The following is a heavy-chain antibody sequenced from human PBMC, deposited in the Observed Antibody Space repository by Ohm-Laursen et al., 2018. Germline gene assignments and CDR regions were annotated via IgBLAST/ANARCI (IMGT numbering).Heavy chain of an antibody. Sequence: SLRLSCAASGLTFSSYWMMWVRQAPGKGLEWVANIKQDGSEQDYVDSVKGRFTISRDNTKNSLYLLMNSLRGEDTAVYYCARLRGGCDFDYWGQGTLVTVSS. V-gene: IGHV3-7*01. CDR3: ARLRGGCDFDY. J-gene: IGHJ4*02. CDR1: GLTFSSYW. CDR2: IKQDGSEQ. D-gene: IGHD2-15*01.